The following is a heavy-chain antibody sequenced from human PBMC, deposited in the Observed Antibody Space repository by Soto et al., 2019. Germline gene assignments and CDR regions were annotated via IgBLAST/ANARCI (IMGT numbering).Heavy chain of an antibody. CDR1: GGSISSSSYY. J-gene: IGHJ2*01. CDR2: IYYSGST. CDR3: ARHFNWGSKYFDL. D-gene: IGHD7-27*01. V-gene: IGHV4-39*01. Sequence: SETLSLTCTVSGGSISSSSYYWGWICQPPGKGLEWIGNIYYSGSTFYNPSLMSRVTISVDTSKNQFSLKLSSVTAADTAVYCCARHFNWGSKYFDLWGRGTLVT.